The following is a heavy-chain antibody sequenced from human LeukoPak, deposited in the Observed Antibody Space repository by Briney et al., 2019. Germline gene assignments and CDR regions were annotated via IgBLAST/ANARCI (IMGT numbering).Heavy chain of an antibody. CDR3: VREGPIRFLEQIDY. CDR2: IHHTGST. V-gene: IGHV4-38-2*02. D-gene: IGHD3-3*01. J-gene: IGHJ4*02. CDR1: GYSISSGYY. Sequence: PSETLSLTCTVSGYSISSGYYWGWIRQPPGKGLEWIGNIHHTGSTSYNPSLESRVTISVDLSKNQFSLRLSSVTAADTALYFCVREGPIRFLEQIDYWGQGTLVTVSS.